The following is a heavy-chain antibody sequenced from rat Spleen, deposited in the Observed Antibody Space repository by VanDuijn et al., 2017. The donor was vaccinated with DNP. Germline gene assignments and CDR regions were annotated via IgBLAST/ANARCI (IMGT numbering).Heavy chain of an antibody. CDR3: ASLNNYNWFAY. J-gene: IGHJ3*01. V-gene: IGHV3-3*01. CDR1: GYSITISYR. CDR2: INSAGST. Sequence: EVQLQESGPGLVKPSQSLSLTCSVTGYSITISYRWNWIRKFPGNKLEWMGYINSAGSTNYSPSLKSRISITRDTSKNQFFLQMNSVTTEDTATYYCASLNNYNWFAYWGQGTLVTVSS. D-gene: IGHD1-10*01.